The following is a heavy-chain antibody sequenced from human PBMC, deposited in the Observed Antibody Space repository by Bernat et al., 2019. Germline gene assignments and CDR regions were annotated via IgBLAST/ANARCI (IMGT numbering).Heavy chain of an antibody. D-gene: IGHD6-19*01. V-gene: IGHV1-18*01. Sequence: QVQLVQSGPEVKKPGASVKVSCKASGYTFIHYDITWVRQAPGQGLEWVGRISAHNGNTNYGQKVQGRVTMTTDTSTSTAYMELRSLRSNDTAVYYCARDHQGLAFNGMDVWGQGTTVSVSS. J-gene: IGHJ6*02. CDR2: ISAHNGNT. CDR1: GYTFIHYD. CDR3: ARDHQGLAFNGMDV.